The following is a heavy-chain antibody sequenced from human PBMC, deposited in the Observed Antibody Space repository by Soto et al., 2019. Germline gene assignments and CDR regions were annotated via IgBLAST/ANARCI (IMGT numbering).Heavy chain of an antibody. CDR2: ISYDGSNK. V-gene: IGHV3-30*18. J-gene: IGHJ6*02. D-gene: IGHD3-10*01. Sequence: PGGSLRLSCAASGFTFSSYGMHWVRQAPGKGLEWVAVISYDGSNKYYADSVKGRFTISRDNSKNTLYLQMNSLRAEDTAVYYCAKDSARRGNYYGMDVWGQGTTVTVSS. CDR1: GFTFSSYG. CDR3: AKDSARRGNYYGMDV.